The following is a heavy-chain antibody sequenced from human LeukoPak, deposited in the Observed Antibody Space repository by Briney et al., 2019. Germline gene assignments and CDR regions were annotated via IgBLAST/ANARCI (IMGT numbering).Heavy chain of an antibody. CDR3: ARDKVSAAGTTDY. V-gene: IGHV1-3*01. Sequence: ASVKVSCKASGYTFTSYAMHWVRQAPGQRLEWMGWINAGNGNTKYSQKFQGRVTITRDTSASTAYTELSSLRSEDTAVYYCARDKVSAAGTTDYWGQGTLVTVSS. J-gene: IGHJ4*02. CDR1: GYTFTSYA. CDR2: INAGNGNT. D-gene: IGHD6-25*01.